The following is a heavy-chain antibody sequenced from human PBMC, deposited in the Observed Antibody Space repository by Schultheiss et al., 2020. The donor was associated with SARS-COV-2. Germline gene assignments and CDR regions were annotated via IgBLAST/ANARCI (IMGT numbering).Heavy chain of an antibody. CDR1: GGSISSYY. D-gene: IGHD6-19*01. J-gene: IGHJ4*02. Sequence: SETLSLTCTVSGGSISSYYWSWIRQPPGKGLEWIGYIYSGGTTYYNPSLKSRVTISVDTSKNQFSLKLSSVTAADTAVYYCAGTLRGSSDWPFDYWGQGTLVTVSS. CDR3: AGTLRGSSDWPFDY. CDR2: IYSGGTT. V-gene: IGHV4-59*01.